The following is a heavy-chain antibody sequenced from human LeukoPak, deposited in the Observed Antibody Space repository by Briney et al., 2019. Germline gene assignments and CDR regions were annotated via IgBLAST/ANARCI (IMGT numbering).Heavy chain of an antibody. CDR2: IHTSGST. D-gene: IGHD6-19*01. CDR3: ARAPEFSSGWLLDC. J-gene: IGHJ4*02. Sequence: SETLSVTCTVSGGSISTYYWSWIRQSAGKGLEWIGRIHTSGSTNYNPSLKSRVTMSVDTSKNQFSLKVSSVTAADTGVYYYARAPEFSSGWLLDCWGQGSLVTVSS. V-gene: IGHV4-4*07. CDR1: GGSISTYY.